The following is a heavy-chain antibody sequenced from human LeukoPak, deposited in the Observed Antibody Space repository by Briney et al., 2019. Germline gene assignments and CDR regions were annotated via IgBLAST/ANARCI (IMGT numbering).Heavy chain of an antibody. CDR2: ISSSGSTK. J-gene: IGHJ4*02. Sequence: GGSLRLSCAASGFTFRSYAMHWVRQAPGKGLEWVSYISSSGSTKYYADSVKGRITISRDNAKKSMYLQMNSLRAEDTAVYYCARAFGSGSYSFWGQGTLVSVSS. CDR3: ARAFGSGSYSF. D-gene: IGHD3-10*01. V-gene: IGHV3-48*03. CDR1: GFTFRSYA.